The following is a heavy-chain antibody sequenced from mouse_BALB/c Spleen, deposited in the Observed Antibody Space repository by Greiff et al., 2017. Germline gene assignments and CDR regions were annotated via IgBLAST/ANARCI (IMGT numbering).Heavy chain of an antibody. CDR1: GFTFSDYY. CDR3: ARAIYYDYDGYAMDY. Sequence: DVKLVESGGGLVKPGGSLKLSCAASGFTFSDYYMYWVRQTPEKRLEWVATISDGGSYTYYPDSVKGRFTISRDNAKNNLYLQMSSLKSEDTAMYYCARAIYYDYDGYAMDYWGQGTSVTVSS. V-gene: IGHV5-4*02. D-gene: IGHD2-4*01. CDR2: ISDGGSYT. J-gene: IGHJ4*01.